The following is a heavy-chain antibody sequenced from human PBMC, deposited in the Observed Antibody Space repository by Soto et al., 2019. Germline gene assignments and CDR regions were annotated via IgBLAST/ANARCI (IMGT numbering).Heavy chain of an antibody. V-gene: IGHV1-69*12. D-gene: IGHD2-2*01. CDR1: GGTFSSYA. Sequence: QVQLVQSGAEVKKPGSSVKVSCKASGGTFSSYAISWVRQAPGQGLEWMGGIIPIFGTANYAQKFQGRVTINAEESTSTAYMELSSLRSEDTAVYYCARVVPAAIYYYYYGMDVWGQGTTVTVSS. J-gene: IGHJ6*02. CDR3: ARVVPAAIYYYYYGMDV. CDR2: IIPIFGTA.